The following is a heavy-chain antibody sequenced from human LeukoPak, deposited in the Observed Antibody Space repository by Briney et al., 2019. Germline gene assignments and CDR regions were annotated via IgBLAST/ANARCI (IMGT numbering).Heavy chain of an antibody. CDR3: ARDPGMVAVAGTADY. CDR2: IYSGGST. Sequence: PGGSLRLSCAASGFTVRSNYMSWVRQAPGKGLEWVSVIYSGGSTYYADSVKGRFTISRDNSKSTLYLQMNSLRAEDTAVYYCARDPGMVAVAGTADYWGQGTLVTVSS. CDR1: GFTVRSNY. D-gene: IGHD6-19*01. V-gene: IGHV3-66*01. J-gene: IGHJ4*02.